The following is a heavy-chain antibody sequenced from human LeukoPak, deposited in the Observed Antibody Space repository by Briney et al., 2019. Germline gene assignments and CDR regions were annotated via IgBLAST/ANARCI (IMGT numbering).Heavy chain of an antibody. Sequence: GGSLRLSCAASGFTFSSYDMRWVRQATGKGLEWVSAITTRGDTYYSGSVKGRFTISRENAKNSLYLQMNSLRAGDAAVYYCARGLYSSGWYVPELDYWGQGTLVAVSS. J-gene: IGHJ4*02. CDR3: ARGLYSSGWYVPELDY. CDR2: ITTRGDT. D-gene: IGHD6-19*01. V-gene: IGHV3-13*04. CDR1: GFTFSSYD.